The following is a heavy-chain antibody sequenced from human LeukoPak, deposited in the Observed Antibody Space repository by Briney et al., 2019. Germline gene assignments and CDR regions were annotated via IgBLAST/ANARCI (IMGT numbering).Heavy chain of an antibody. D-gene: IGHD3-22*01. CDR2: IYPSGGST. Sequence: ASVAVSCKASGYTFTSYYMHWVRQAPGQGLEWMGIIYPSGGSTSYAQKFQGRVTMTRDTSTSTVYMELSSLRSEDTAVYYCATMYYYDSSGYSPPQYYFDYWGQGTLVTVSS. V-gene: IGHV1-46*01. CDR1: GYTFTSYY. J-gene: IGHJ4*02. CDR3: ATMYYYDSSGYSPPQYYFDY.